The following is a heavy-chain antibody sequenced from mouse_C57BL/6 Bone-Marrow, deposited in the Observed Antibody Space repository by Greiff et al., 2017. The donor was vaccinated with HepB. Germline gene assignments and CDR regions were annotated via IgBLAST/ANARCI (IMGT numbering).Heavy chain of an antibody. V-gene: IGHV3-1*01. J-gene: IGHJ1*03. CDR3: ARDLLVYFAV. CDR2: ISYSGST. CDR1: GYSITSGYD. Sequence: EVQLQQSGPGMVKPSQSLSLTCTVTGYSITSGYDWHWIRHFPGNKLEWMGYISYSGSTNYNPSLKSRISITHDTSKNHFFLKLNSVTTEDTATYYCARDLLVYFAVWGTGTALTVSS. D-gene: IGHD6-1*01.